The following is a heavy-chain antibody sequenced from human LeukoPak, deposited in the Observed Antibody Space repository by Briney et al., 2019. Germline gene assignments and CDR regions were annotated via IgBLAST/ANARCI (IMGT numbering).Heavy chain of an antibody. Sequence: GGSLRLSCVASGFTFSTYWMTWVRQAPGTGLEWVASIMQDGSQKYYVDSVKGRFTIYRDNAKNSLYLQMDSLRVEDTAVYYCARYFNSNGYSSLRGDYWGLGTLVTVSS. D-gene: IGHD3-22*01. J-gene: IGHJ4*02. V-gene: IGHV3-7*01. CDR1: GFTFSTYW. CDR3: ARYFNSNGYSSLRGDY. CDR2: IMQDGSQK.